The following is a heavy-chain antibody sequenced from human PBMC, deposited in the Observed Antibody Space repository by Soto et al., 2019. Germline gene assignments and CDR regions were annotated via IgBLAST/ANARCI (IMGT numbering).Heavy chain of an antibody. CDR1: GGTFSSYA. J-gene: IGHJ4*02. Sequence: GASVKVSCKASGGTFSSYAISWVRQAPGQGLEWMGGIIPIFGTANYAQKFQGRVTITADESTSTAYMELSSLRSEDTAVYYCARGGLRYFDWFPFDYWGQGTLVTVSS. D-gene: IGHD3-9*01. V-gene: IGHV1-69*13. CDR3: ARGGLRYFDWFPFDY. CDR2: IIPIFGTA.